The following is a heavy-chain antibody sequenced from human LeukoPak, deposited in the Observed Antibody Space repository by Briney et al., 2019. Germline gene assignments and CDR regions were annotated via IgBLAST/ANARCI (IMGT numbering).Heavy chain of an antibody. CDR3: ARDRGLTTSGGVGFDY. CDR2: IYYSGST. D-gene: IGHD4/OR15-4a*01. Sequence: SETLSLTCTVSGGSISSYYWSWIRQPPGKGLEWIGYIYYSGSTNYNSSLESRVTISVDASKNQFSLKLSSVTAADTAVYYCARDRGLTTSGGVGFDYWGQGTLVTVSS. J-gene: IGHJ4*02. V-gene: IGHV4-59*01. CDR1: GGSISSYY.